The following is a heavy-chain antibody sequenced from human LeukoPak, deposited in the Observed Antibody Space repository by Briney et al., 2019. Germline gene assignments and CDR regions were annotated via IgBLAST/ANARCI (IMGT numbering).Heavy chain of an antibody. D-gene: IGHD6-19*01. CDR3: AREDTVAGILGLDY. J-gene: IGHJ4*02. CDR2: ISSSSSTI. Sequence: PGGSLRLSCAASGFTFSSYSMNWVRQAPGKGLEWVSYISSSSSTIYYADSVKGRFTISRDNAKNSLYLQMNSLRAEDTAVYYCAREDTVAGILGLDYWGQGTLVTVSS. V-gene: IGHV3-48*04. CDR1: GFTFSSYS.